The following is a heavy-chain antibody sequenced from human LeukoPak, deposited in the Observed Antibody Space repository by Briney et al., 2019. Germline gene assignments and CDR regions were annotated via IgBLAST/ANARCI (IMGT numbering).Heavy chain of an antibody. J-gene: IGHJ4*02. Sequence: PSGGSLRLSCAASGFTFSSYAMSWVRQAPGKGLEWVSSISNSGGRTSYADSVRGRFTNSRDNSKSTLYLQMNSLRAEDTAVYYCAKDLFYGDYPWYYFDYWGQGTLVTVSS. CDR3: AKDLFYGDYPWYYFDY. D-gene: IGHD4-17*01. CDR2: ISNSGGRT. V-gene: IGHV3-23*01. CDR1: GFTFSSYA.